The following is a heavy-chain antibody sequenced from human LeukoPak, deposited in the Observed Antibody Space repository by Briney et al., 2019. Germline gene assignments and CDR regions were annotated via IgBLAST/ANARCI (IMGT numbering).Heavy chain of an antibody. CDR3: ARGGLGYCSGGSCYSRWFDP. V-gene: IGHV1-46*01. CDR2: INPSGGST. Sequence: GASVKVSCKASGYTFTSYYMHWVRQAPGQGLEWMGIINPSGGSTSYAQKFQGRVTMTRDTSTSTVYMELSSLRSEDTAVYYCARGGLGYCSGGSCYSRWFDPWGQGTLVTVSS. CDR1: GYTFTSYY. J-gene: IGHJ5*02. D-gene: IGHD2-15*01.